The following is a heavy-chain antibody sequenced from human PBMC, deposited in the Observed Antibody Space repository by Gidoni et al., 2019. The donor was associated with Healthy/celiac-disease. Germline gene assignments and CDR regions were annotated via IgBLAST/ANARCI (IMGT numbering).Heavy chain of an antibody. D-gene: IGHD3-22*01. V-gene: IGHV3-23*01. Sequence: DSVKGRFTVSRDNSRNTLSLQMTSLRADDTAVYYCAKNGDSSGYYLPFDYWGQGTLVTVSS. CDR3: AKNGDSSGYYLPFDY. J-gene: IGHJ4*02.